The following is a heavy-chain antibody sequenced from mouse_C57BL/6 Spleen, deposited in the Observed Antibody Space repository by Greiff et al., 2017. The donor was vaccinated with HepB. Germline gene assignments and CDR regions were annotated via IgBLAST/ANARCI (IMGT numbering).Heavy chain of an antibody. CDR1: GYTFTSYW. Sequence: QVQLKQPGAELVRPGSSVKLSCKASGYTFTSYWMHWVKQRPIQGLEWIGNIDPSDSETHSNQKFKDKATLTVDKSSSTAYMQLSSLTSEDSAVYYCAKTGPSNPGHFDYWGQGTTLTVSS. D-gene: IGHD2-5*01. CDR3: AKTGPSNPGHFDY. V-gene: IGHV1-52*01. CDR2: IDPSDSET. J-gene: IGHJ2*01.